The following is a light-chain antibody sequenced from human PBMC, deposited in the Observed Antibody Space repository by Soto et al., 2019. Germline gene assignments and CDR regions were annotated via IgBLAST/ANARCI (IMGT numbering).Light chain of an antibody. V-gene: IGKV3-15*01. J-gene: IGKJ5*01. CDR2: GAS. CDR3: QQRSNWPIT. CDR1: QSVSRN. Sequence: EIVLTQSPGTLSLSPGERATLSCRASQSVSRNLAWYHQKPGQAPRLLIYGASTRATGIPARFSGSGSGTEFTLTISSLQSEDFALYYCQQRSNWPITFGQGTLLEI.